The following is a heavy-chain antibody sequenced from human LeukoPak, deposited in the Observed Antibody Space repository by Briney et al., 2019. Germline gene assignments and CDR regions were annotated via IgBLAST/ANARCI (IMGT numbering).Heavy chain of an antibody. V-gene: IGHV1-8*01. CDR2: MNPNSGNT. D-gene: IGHD3-22*01. Sequence: ASVKVSCKASGYTFTSYDINWVRQDTGQGLEWMGWMNPNSGNTGYAQKFQGRVTMTRNTSISTAYMELSSLRSEDTAVYYCASDYYYDSSGYPHPGPDAFDIWGQGTMVTVSS. CDR3: ASDYYYDSSGYPHPGPDAFDI. CDR1: GYTFTSYD. J-gene: IGHJ3*02.